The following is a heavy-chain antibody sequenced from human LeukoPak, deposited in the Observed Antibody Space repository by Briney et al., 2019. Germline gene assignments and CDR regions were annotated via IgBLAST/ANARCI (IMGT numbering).Heavy chain of an antibody. CDR1: GDSVSSNSAA. Sequence: SQTLSLTCAISGDSVSSNSAAWNWIRQSPSRGLEWRGRTYYRSKWYNDYAVSVKSRITINPDTSKNQFSLQLNSVTPEDTAVLLRGRGGDSSSWPWGGFDYWGQGTLVTVSS. V-gene: IGHV6-1*01. D-gene: IGHD6-13*01. CDR2: TYYRSKWYN. CDR3: GRGGDSSSWPWGGFDY. J-gene: IGHJ4*02.